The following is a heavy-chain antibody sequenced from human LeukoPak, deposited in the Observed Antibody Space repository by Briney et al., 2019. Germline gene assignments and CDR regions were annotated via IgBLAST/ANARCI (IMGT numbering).Heavy chain of an antibody. CDR2: IYYSGST. J-gene: IGHJ4*02. D-gene: IGHD2-21*01. V-gene: IGHV4-39*01. Sequence: PSETLSLTCTVSGGSISSSSYYWGWIRQPPGKGLEWIGSIYYSGSTYYNPSLKSRVTISVDTSKNQYSLKLSSVTAADTAVYYCARFDVVVIANNRGFVYWGQGTLVTVSS. CDR3: ARFDVVVIANNRGFVY. CDR1: GGSISSSSYY.